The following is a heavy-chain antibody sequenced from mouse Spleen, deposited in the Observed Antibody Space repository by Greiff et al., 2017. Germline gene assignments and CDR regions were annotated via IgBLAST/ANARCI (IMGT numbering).Heavy chain of an antibody. J-gene: IGHJ2*01. CDR1: GYSITSGYY. D-gene: IGHD4-1*01. V-gene: IGHV3-6*01. CDR2: ISYDGSN. Sequence: EVHLVESGPGLVKPSQSLSLTCSVTGYSITSGYYWNWIRQFPGNKLEWMGYISYDGSNNYNPSLKNRISITRDTSKNQFFLKLNSVTTEDTATYYCAWDGGYFDYWGQGTTLTVSS. CDR3: AWDGGYFDY.